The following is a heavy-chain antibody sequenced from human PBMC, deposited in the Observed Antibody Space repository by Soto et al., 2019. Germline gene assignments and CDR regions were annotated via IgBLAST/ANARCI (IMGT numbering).Heavy chain of an antibody. J-gene: IGHJ4*02. CDR1: GGSFSGYY. D-gene: IGHD3-10*01. V-gene: IGHV4-34*01. CDR3: ARGLWFGEPDY. Sequence: QVQLQQWGAGLLKPSETLSLTCAVYGGSFSGYYWSWIRQPPGKGLEWIGEINHSGSTNYNPSLTTRVTISVDPAQNQFSLKLSSVTAADTAVYSCARGLWFGEPDYWGQGTLVTVSS. CDR2: INHSGST.